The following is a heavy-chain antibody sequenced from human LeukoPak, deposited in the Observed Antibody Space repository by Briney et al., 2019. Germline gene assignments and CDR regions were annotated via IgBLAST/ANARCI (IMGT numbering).Heavy chain of an antibody. V-gene: IGHV3-30*02. J-gene: IGHJ4*02. D-gene: IGHD3-10*01. CDR1: GFIFSTYG. CDR2: ITHEGGYIQ. Sequence: GGSLRLSCTASGFIFSTYGMHWVRQAPGKGLEWVAFITHEGGYIQYYAESVKGRFTISRDNSKNTLYLDMTSLRREDAAVYXCXKDXEYASGSYPIDSWGLGTLVTVSS. CDR3: XKDXEYASGSYPIDS.